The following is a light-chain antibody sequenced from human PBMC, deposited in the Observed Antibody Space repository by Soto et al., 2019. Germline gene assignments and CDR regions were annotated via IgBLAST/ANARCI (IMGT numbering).Light chain of an antibody. CDR2: DVS. CDR1: SSDVGGYNY. Sequence: QSALTQPPSVSGSPGQSITISCTGTSSDVGGYNYVSWYQQHPGKAPKLMIYDVSNRPSGVSNRFSDSKSGNTASLTISGLRAEDEADYYCSSYTSSSTYVFGTGTKLTVL. V-gene: IGLV2-14*01. J-gene: IGLJ1*01. CDR3: SSYTSSSTYV.